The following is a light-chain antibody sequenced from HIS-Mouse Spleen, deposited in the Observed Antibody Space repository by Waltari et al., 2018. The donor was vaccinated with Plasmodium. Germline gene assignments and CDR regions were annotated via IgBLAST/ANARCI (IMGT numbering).Light chain of an antibody. CDR3: SSYTSSSTHVV. J-gene: IGLJ2*01. Sequence: QSALTQPASVSGSPGQSITISCTGTSSDVGGYNYVSWYHQHPGKAPKLMFYDVSNRPSGVPNRFSGSKAGNTASLTISGLQAEDETEYYCSSYTSSSTHVVFGGGTKLTVL. V-gene: IGLV2-14*03. CDR1: SSDVGGYNY. CDR2: DVS.